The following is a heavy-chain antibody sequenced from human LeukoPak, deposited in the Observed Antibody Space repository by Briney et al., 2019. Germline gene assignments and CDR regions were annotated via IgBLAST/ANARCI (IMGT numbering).Heavy chain of an antibody. CDR2: IKGDESEK. Sequence: GGSLRLSCAASGFTFSNYWLSWVRQAPGKGLEWVANIKGDESEKFYEDSVKGRFTISRDNGKDSLYLQMNSLRAEDTAVYYCAAQYLPRRGVGDVFDIWGQGTLVTVSS. CDR1: GFTFSNYW. CDR3: AAQYLPRRGVGDVFDI. J-gene: IGHJ3*02. V-gene: IGHV3-7*01. D-gene: IGHD3-10*01.